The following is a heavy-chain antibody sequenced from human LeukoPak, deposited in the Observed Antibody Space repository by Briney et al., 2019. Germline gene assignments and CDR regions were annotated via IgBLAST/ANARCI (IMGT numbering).Heavy chain of an antibody. V-gene: IGHV3-30-3*01. CDR3: AKASSSYYDFPNWFDP. CDR2: ISHDGSNK. CDR1: GFTFSSYA. D-gene: IGHD3-3*01. Sequence: GGSLRLSCAASGFTFSSYAMHWVRQAPGKGLEWVAVISHDGSNKYYADSVKGRFTISRDNSKNTLYLQMNSLRPEDTAVYYCAKASSSYYDFPNWFDPWGQGTLVTVSS. J-gene: IGHJ5*02.